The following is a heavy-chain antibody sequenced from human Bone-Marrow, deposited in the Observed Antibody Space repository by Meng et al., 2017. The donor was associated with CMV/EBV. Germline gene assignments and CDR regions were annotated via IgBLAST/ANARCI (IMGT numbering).Heavy chain of an antibody. CDR2: ISAYNGNT. CDR3: ARGNDYGEPYYYHGMDV. J-gene: IGHJ6*02. CDR1: GYTFTSYG. Sequence: AAVKVSCNASGYTFTSYGISWVRQAPGQGLEWMGWISAYNGNTNYAQKPQGRVTMTTDTSTSTAYMELKSLRSDDTAVYYCARGNDYGEPYYYHGMDVWGQGTTVTVSS. V-gene: IGHV1-18*01. D-gene: IGHD4-17*01.